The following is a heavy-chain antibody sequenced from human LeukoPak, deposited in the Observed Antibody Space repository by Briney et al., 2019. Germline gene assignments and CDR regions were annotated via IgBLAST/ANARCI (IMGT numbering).Heavy chain of an antibody. CDR1: GFTFSSYS. V-gene: IGHV3-21*01. CDR3: ARAPDYYDSSGYSYYYYYYMDV. D-gene: IGHD3-22*01. J-gene: IGHJ6*03. CDR2: ISSSSSYI. Sequence: PGGSLRLSCAASGFTFSSYSMNWVRQAPGKGLEWVSSISSSSSYIYYADSVKGRFTISRDNAKNSLYLQMSSLRAEDTAVYYCARAPDYYDSSGYSYYYYYYMDVWGKGTTVTVSS.